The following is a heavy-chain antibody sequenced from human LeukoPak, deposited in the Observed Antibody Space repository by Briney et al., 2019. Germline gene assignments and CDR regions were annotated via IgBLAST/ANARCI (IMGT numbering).Heavy chain of an antibody. J-gene: IGHJ3*02. CDR1: GGTFSSYA. CDR3: ARDHGIVVPAAIRGAFDI. CDR2: IIPIFGTA. V-gene: IGHV1-69*13. D-gene: IGHD2-2*02. Sequence: SVKVSCKASGGTFSSYAISWVRQAPGQGLEWMGGIIPIFGTANYAQKFQGRVTITADESTSTAYMELSSLRSEDTAVYYCARDHGIVVPAAIRGAFDIWGQGTMVTVSS.